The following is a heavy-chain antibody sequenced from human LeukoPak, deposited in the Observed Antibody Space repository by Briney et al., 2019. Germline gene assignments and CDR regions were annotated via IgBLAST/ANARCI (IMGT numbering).Heavy chain of an antibody. CDR1: GGSISSGGYY. CDR2: IYYSGST. D-gene: IGHD4-23*01. J-gene: IGHJ4*02. V-gene: IGHV4-31*03. Sequence: PSETLSLTCTVSGGSISSGGYYWSWIRQHPGKGLEWIGYIYYSGSTYYNPSLKSRVTISVDTSKNQFSLKLSSVTAADTAVYYCARALLGNSAFDYWGRGTLVTVSS. CDR3: ARALLGNSAFDY.